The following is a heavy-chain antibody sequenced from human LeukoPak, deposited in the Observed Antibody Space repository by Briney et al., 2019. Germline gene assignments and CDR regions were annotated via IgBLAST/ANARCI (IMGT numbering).Heavy chain of an antibody. CDR1: GFTFSSYA. J-gene: IGHJ4*02. V-gene: IGHV3-30-3*01. Sequence: AGGSLRLSCAASGFTFSSYAMHWVRQAPGKGLEWVAVISYDGSNKYYADSVKGRFTISRDNSKNTLYLQMNSLRAEDTAVYYCARFEDKDSTNLTGTTPFDYWGQGTLVTVSS. CDR3: ARFEDKDSTNLTGTTPFDY. D-gene: IGHD1-7*01. CDR2: ISYDGSNK.